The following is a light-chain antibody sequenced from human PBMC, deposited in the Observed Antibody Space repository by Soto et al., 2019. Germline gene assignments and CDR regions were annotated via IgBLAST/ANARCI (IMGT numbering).Light chain of an antibody. Sequence: DIQMTQSPSSLSASVGDRVTITCRASEDISNYLAWYQQKPGKVPKLLIYGASTLQSGVPSRFSGSGSGTDFTLTISSLQPEDVATYYCQNYTRAPWTFGQGTKVENK. CDR2: GAS. CDR3: QNYTRAPWT. CDR1: EDISNY. J-gene: IGKJ1*01. V-gene: IGKV1-27*01.